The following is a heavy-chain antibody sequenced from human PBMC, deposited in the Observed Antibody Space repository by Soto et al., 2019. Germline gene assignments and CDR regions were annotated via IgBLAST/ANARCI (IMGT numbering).Heavy chain of an antibody. J-gene: IGHJ6*02. V-gene: IGHV3-15*01. Sequence: EVQLVESGGGLAKPGGSLRLSCAASEFIFNNAWMNWVRQAPGKGLEWVGHIKRKTEGGTTDYAAPVKGRFTISRDNSKNMVYLQMNSLRTEDTAVYYCTSNTIVTPDYGLAVWAQGTTVPVSS. CDR1: EFIFNNAW. CDR2: IKRKTEGGTT. D-gene: IGHD1-26*01. CDR3: TSNTIVTPDYGLAV.